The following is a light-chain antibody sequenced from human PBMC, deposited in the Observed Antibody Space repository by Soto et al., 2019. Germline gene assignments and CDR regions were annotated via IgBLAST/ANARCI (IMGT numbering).Light chain of an antibody. CDR3: QQYDNWPRT. CDR2: GAS. V-gene: IGKV3-15*01. J-gene: IGKJ1*01. Sequence: EIVMTQSPACLCVPPWERSTLSGRASQSVSSNFAWYLQKPGQAPRLLIYGASTRATAVPARFTASGSGTEFTLTISSLQSDDFGCYYCQQYDNWPRTVGQGTKVDSK. CDR1: QSVSSN.